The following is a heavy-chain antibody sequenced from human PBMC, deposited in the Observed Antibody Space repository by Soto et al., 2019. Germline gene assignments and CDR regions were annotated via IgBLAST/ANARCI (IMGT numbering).Heavy chain of an antibody. CDR2: ISGSGGST. Sequence: VGSLRLSCAASGFTFSSYAMSWVRQAPGKGLEWVSAISGSGGSTYYADSVKGRFTISRDNSKNTLYLQMNSLRAEDTAVYYCAKEGRTNTYYDILTGYYNDGWFDPWGQGTLVTVSS. CDR3: AKEGRTNTYYDILTGYYNDGWFDP. J-gene: IGHJ5*02. V-gene: IGHV3-23*01. CDR1: GFTFSSYA. D-gene: IGHD3-9*01.